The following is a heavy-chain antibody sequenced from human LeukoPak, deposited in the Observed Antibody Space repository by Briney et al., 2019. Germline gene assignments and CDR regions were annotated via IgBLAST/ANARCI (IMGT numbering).Heavy chain of an antibody. CDR1: VDSVSINSAA. D-gene: IGHD3-10*01. J-gene: IGHJ5*02. V-gene: IGHV6-1*01. CDR3: ARHFPYVRSYYP. CDR2: TYYRSKWYN. Sequence: SRTLSLTCAISVDSVSINSAACDSGRQSGTRGLEWLGSTYYRSKWYNDYAVSVKSRITINPDTSKNQFSLQLNSVTPQDTAVYYCARHFPYVRSYYPWGQGTLVTVSS.